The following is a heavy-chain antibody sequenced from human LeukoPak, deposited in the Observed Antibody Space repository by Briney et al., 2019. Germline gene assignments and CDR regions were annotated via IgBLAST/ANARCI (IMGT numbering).Heavy chain of an antibody. D-gene: IGHD6-13*01. CDR3: ARVNGQQLAIDY. CDR2: IKPSGGST. Sequence: GASVKVSFKASGYTFTTYYIHWVRQAPGQGLEWMGIIKPSGGSTSYAQKFQGRVTMTRDTSTSTVYMEVSSLRSEDTAVYYCARVNGQQLAIDYWGQGTLVTVSS. J-gene: IGHJ4*02. V-gene: IGHV1-46*01. CDR1: GYTFTTYY.